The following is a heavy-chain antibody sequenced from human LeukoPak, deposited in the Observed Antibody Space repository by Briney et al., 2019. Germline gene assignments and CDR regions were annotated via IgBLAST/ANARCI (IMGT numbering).Heavy chain of an antibody. V-gene: IGHV1-2*02. CDR2: INPNSGGT. CDR3: ARDRAVDIVAIPDY. CDR1: GYTFTGYY. J-gene: IGHJ4*02. Sequence: ASVKVSCKASGYTFTGYYMHWVRQAPGQGLEWMGWINPNSGGTNYAQKFQGRVTMTRDTPISTAYMELSRLRSDDTAVYYCARDRAVDIVAIPDYWGQGTLVTVSS. D-gene: IGHD5-12*01.